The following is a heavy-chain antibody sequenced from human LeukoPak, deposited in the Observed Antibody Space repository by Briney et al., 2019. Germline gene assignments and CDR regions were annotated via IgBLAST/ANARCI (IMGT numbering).Heavy chain of an antibody. J-gene: IGHJ4*02. CDR1: GFTFSSYG. Sequence: GGSLRLSCAASGFTFSSYGMYWVRQAPGKGLEWVAFIRYDGSNKYYADSVKGRFTISRDNSKNTLYLQMNSLRVEDTAVYFCTRDLDAGIRAFDYWGQGTLVTVSS. CDR3: TRDLDAGIRAFDY. CDR2: IRYDGSNK. V-gene: IGHV3-30*02.